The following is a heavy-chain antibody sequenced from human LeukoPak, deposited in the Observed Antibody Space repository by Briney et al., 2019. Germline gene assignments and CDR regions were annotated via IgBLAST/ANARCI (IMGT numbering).Heavy chain of an antibody. D-gene: IGHD1-26*01. Sequence: GGSLRLSCAASGFTFSSYSMNWVRQAPGKGLEWVSSISSSSSYIYYADSVKGRFTISRDNAKNPLYLQMNSLRAEDTAVYYCARALGWELLRYYFDYWGQGTLVTVSS. CDR2: ISSSSSYI. CDR3: ARALGWELLRYYFDY. V-gene: IGHV3-21*01. J-gene: IGHJ4*02. CDR1: GFTFSSYS.